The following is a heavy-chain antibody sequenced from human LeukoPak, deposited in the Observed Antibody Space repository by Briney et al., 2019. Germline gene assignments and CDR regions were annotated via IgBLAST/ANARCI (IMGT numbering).Heavy chain of an antibody. CDR3: ARVNIAALSGYFDY. CDR2: IYYSGST. Sequence: SETLSLTCTVSGGSISSYYWSWIRQPPGKGLEWIGYIYYSGSTNYNPSLKSRVTISVDTSKNQFSLKLSSVTAADTAVYYCARVNIAALSGYFDYWGQGTLVTVSS. D-gene: IGHD6-6*01. CDR1: GGSISSYY. V-gene: IGHV4-59*01. J-gene: IGHJ4*02.